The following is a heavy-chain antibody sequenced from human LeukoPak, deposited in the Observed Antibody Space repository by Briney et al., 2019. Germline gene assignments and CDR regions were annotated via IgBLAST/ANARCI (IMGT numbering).Heavy chain of an antibody. CDR3: ARGVYALGY. CDR1: GFTFSSYG. J-gene: IGHJ4*02. V-gene: IGHV3-30*03. Sequence: GGSLRLSCAASGFTFSSYGMHWVRQAPGKGLEWVAVISYHGSNKYYADSVKGRFTISRDNSQNMLFLQMNSLRPKDTAVYYCARGVYALGYWGQGTLVIVSS. D-gene: IGHD2-2*01. CDR2: ISYHGSNK.